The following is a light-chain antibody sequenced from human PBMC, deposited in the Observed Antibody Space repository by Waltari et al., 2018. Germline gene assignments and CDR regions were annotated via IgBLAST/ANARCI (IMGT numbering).Light chain of an antibody. CDR3: QQYGGSLIT. J-gene: IGKJ5*01. CDR1: QNVRNNN. Sequence: EIVLTQSPDTLSLSPGERATLSCRASQNVRNNNLAWYQQKPGQTPRLLIFGASSRATGIPDRFGGSGSGTDFSLIISRLEPEDFAVYYCQQYGGSLITFGQGTRM. CDR2: GAS. V-gene: IGKV3-20*01.